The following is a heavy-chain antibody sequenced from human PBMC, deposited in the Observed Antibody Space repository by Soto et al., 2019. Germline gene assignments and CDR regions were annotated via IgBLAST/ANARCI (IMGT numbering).Heavy chain of an antibody. J-gene: IGHJ4*02. Sequence: QLVQSGAEVKKPGASVKVSCKTSGPTFIAYYIHWVRQAPGQGLEWMGRIDPKSGGTTYEQKFLGMVTMTRDSSINTAYMELNTLTSDDTARYYCARISVDVPEWGQGTLITVSS. CDR1: GPTFIAYY. D-gene: IGHD5-12*01. CDR3: ARISVDVPE. V-gene: IGHV1-2*06. CDR2: IDPKSGGT.